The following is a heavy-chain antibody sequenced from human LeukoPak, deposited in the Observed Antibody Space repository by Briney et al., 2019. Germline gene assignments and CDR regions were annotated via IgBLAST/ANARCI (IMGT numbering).Heavy chain of an antibody. Sequence: GGSLRLSCAASGFTFSSYAMSWVRQAPGKGLEWVSVIYSGGSTYYADSVKGRFTISRDNSKNTLYLQMNSLRAEDTAVYYCARDLLNDYGDYQSLGFYYGMDVWGQGTTVTVSS. J-gene: IGHJ6*02. CDR2: IYSGGST. CDR1: GFTFSSYA. V-gene: IGHV3-66*01. CDR3: ARDLLNDYGDYQSLGFYYGMDV. D-gene: IGHD4-17*01.